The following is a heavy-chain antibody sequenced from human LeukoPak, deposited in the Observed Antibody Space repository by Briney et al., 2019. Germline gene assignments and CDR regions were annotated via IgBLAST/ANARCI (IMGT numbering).Heavy chain of an antibody. D-gene: IGHD3-22*01. J-gene: IGHJ4*02. CDR2: INPDSGGT. CDR3: ARDPRRSGYYWDFDY. Sequence: VASVKVSCKASGYTFTGYYMNWVRQAPGQGLEWMGCINPDSGGTNYAQEFQGRVTMTRDTSISTAYMELSRLRSDDTAVYYCARDPRRSGYYWDFDYWGQGTLVTVSS. V-gene: IGHV1-2*02. CDR1: GYTFTGYY.